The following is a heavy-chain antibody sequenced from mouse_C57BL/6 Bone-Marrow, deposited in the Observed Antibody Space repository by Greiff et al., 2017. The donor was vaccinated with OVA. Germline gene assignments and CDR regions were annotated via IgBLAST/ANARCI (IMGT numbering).Heavy chain of an antibody. CDR2: IYPGGGYT. CDR1: GYTFTNYW. V-gene: IGHV1-63*01. Sequence: VQLQQSGAELVRPGTSVKMSCKASGYTFTNYWTGWAKQRPGHGLEWIGDIYPGGGYTNYNEKLKGKATLTADKSSSTAYMQFSSLTSEDSAIYYCARGYYYGSSHYYAMDYWGQGTSVTVSS. CDR3: ARGYYYGSSHYYAMDY. J-gene: IGHJ4*01. D-gene: IGHD1-1*01.